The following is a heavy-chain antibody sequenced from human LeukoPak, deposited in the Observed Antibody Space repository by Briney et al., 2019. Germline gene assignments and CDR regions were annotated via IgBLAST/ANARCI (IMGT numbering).Heavy chain of an antibody. CDR1: GFTFSSYG. D-gene: IGHD3-9*01. CDR3: ATGQRYAFDY. J-gene: IGHJ4*02. V-gene: IGHV3-48*02. Sequence: AGGSLRLSCAASGFTFSSYGMNWVRQAPGKGLEWISNIRTTAEGAKYAYYADSVKGRVTISRDDGKNTLYLHMNSLRDDDTAVYYCATGQRYAFDYWGQGILVTVSS. CDR2: IRTTAEGAKYA.